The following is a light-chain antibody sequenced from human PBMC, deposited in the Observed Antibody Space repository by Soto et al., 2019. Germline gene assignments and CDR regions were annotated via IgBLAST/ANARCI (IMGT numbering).Light chain of an antibody. Sequence: SVLTQSQATLSVSPWERVTLFCRAIQNLQSFLNWYQRWPGQAPRPLIFDGSKRPAGVPDRIRGDGSGTDYTLTISSLEPEDFAVYYCQQRTRWPMTVGQGTRLEI. CDR1: QNLQSF. V-gene: IGKV3-11*01. J-gene: IGKJ5*01. CDR3: QQRTRWPMT. CDR2: DGS.